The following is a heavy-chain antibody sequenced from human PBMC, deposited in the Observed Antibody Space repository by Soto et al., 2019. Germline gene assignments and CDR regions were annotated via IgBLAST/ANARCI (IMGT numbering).Heavy chain of an antibody. J-gene: IGHJ4*02. Sequence: EVQLVESGGGLVQPGGSLRLSCAASGFTFSTYSMSWVRQAPGKGLEWVSYISSTSTTIYYADSVKGRFTISTDNAKNSLYLHMNSLSAEDTAVYYCARDRGCSGGICYRDLDYWGQGTLVTVSS. D-gene: IGHD2-15*01. V-gene: IGHV3-48*01. CDR2: ISSTSTTI. CDR1: GFTFSTYS. CDR3: ARDRGCSGGICYRDLDY.